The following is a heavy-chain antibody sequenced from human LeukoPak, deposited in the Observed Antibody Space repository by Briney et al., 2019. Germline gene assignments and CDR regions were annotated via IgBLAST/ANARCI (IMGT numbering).Heavy chain of an antibody. Sequence: GGSLRLSCAASGFTFSSYGMSWVRQAPGKGLEWVSAISGSGGSTYYADSVKGRFTISRDNSKNKLYLQMNSLKTEDTAVYYCTRGAPFVVVVPAAILFDYWGQGTLVTVSS. V-gene: IGHV3-23*01. D-gene: IGHD2-2*01. CDR3: TRGAPFVVVVPAAILFDY. CDR2: ISGSGGST. CDR1: GFTFSSYG. J-gene: IGHJ4*02.